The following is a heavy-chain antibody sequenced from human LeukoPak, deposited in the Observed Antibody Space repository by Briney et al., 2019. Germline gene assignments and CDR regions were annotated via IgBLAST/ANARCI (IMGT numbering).Heavy chain of an antibody. CDR1: GGSFSGYY. J-gene: IGHJ4*02. Sequence: SETLSLTCAVYGGSFSGYYWSWIRQPPGKGLEWIGEINHSGSTNYNPSLKSRVTISVDTSKNQVSLKLSSVTAADTAVYYCARDQVECTGGTCQSRVGFDFWGQGTLVTVSS. V-gene: IGHV4-34*01. D-gene: IGHD2-8*02. CDR2: INHSGST. CDR3: ARDQVECTGGTCQSRVGFDF.